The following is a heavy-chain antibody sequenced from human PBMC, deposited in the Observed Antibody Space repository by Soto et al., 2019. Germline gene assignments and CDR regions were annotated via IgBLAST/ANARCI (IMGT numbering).Heavy chain of an antibody. V-gene: IGHV3-64*01. Sequence: EVPLVESGGGLVQPGGSLRLSFAASGFTFGSYPMHWVRQAPGKGLEYVSAISTNGDSTFYANSVKGRFTISRDNSKNTLYLQMGSLRAEDMGVYYCAREGMSRPRWVFDYWGQGTLVTASS. CDR3: AREGMSRPRWVFDY. J-gene: IGHJ4*02. CDR1: GFTFGSYP. D-gene: IGHD6-13*01. CDR2: ISTNGDST.